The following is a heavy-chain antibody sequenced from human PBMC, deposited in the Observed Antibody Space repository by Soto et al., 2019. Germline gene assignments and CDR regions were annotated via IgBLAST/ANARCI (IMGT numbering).Heavy chain of an antibody. V-gene: IGHV4-59*01. Sequence: TLSLTCTVSGGSISSYYWSWIRQPPGKGLEWIGYIYYSGSTNYNPSLKSRVTISVDTSKNQFSLKLSSVTAADTAVYYCARRDYCSSTSCQLGDDAFDIWGQGTMVTVSS. J-gene: IGHJ3*02. CDR3: ARRDYCSSTSCQLGDDAFDI. D-gene: IGHD2-2*01. CDR2: IYYSGST. CDR1: GGSISSYY.